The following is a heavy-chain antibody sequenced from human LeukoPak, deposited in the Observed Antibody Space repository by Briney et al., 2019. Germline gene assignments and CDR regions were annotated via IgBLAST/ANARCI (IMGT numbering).Heavy chain of an antibody. J-gene: IGHJ4*02. V-gene: IGHV4-61*02. CDR1: GYSISSGSYY. CDR3: ARIGVYTSAGDY. CDR2: IYTSGST. Sequence: SETLSLTCTVSGYSISSGSYYWSWIRQPAGKGLEWIGRIYTSGSTNYNPSLKSRVTISVDTSKNQFSLKLSSVTAADTAVYYCARIGVYTSAGDYWGQGTLVTVSS. D-gene: IGHD2-8*01.